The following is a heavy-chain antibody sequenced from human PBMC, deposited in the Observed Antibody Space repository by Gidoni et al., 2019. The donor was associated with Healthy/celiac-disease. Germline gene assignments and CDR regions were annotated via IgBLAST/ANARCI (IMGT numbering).Heavy chain of an antibody. CDR2: ISSSSSYI. V-gene: IGHV3-21*01. CDR1: GFTFSSYS. D-gene: IGHD6-19*01. J-gene: IGHJ4*02. CDR3: ARFSPSIAVAGPLVYFDY. Sequence: EVQLVESGGGLVKPGGSLRLSCAASGFTFSSYSMNWVRQAPGKGLEWVSSISSSSSYIYYADSVKGRFTISRDNAKNSLYLQMNSLRAEDTAVYYCARFSPSIAVAGPLVYFDYWGQGTLVTVSS.